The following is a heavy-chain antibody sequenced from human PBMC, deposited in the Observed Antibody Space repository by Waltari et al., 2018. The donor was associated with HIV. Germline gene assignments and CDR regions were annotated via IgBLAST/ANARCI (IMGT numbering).Heavy chain of an antibody. V-gene: IGHV3-23*01. CDR2: LSGSGGST. CDR3: AIQHNPLHNYYYGMDV. J-gene: IGHJ6*02. D-gene: IGHD1-1*01. Sequence: EVQLLESGGGLVQPGGSLRLPCVASGVTFRHYGMTWVRQAPGKGLEWVSGLSGSGGSTHYADSVKGRFTISRDNSKDTLYLQMNTLRAEDTAVYYCAIQHNPLHNYYYGMDVWGQGTTVTVSS. CDR1: GVTFRHYG.